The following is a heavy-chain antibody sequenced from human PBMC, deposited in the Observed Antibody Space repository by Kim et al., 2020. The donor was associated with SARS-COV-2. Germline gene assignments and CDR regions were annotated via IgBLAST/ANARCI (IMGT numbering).Heavy chain of an antibody. CDR3: AKANHSSSWYGTGYYFDD. D-gene: IGHD6-13*01. Sequence: GGSLRLSCAASGFTFSSYAMSWVRQAPGKGLEWVSAISGSGGSTYYADSVKGRFTISRDNSKNTLYLQMNSLRAEDTAVYYCAKANHSSSWYGTGYYFDDWGQGHLVPVSS. CDR2: ISGSGGST. J-gene: IGHJ4*02. CDR1: GFTFSSYA. V-gene: IGHV3-23*01.